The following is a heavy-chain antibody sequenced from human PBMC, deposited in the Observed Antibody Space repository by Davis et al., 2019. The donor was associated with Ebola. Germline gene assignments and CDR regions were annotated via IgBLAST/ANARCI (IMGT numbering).Heavy chain of an antibody. D-gene: IGHD4-17*01. CDR2: IDSSGKT. Sequence: MPSETLSLTCSVSGGTITSRYWSWIRQPPGKGLEWIGYIDSSGKTSYNPSLKSRVTISVDTSKNQFSLKLNSVTAADTAVYYCARGNYGDYIVLYYYNMDVWGQGTTVTVSS. CDR3: ARGNYGDYIVLYYYNMDV. V-gene: IGHV4-4*08. J-gene: IGHJ6*02. CDR1: GGTITSRY.